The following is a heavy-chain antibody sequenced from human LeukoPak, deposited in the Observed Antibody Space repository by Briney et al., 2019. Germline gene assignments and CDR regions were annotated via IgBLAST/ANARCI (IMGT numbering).Heavy chain of an antibody. CDR2: INHSGST. CDR3: ARGCSSTSCYTNV. J-gene: IGHJ6*04. CDR1: GGSFSGYY. D-gene: IGHD2-2*02. V-gene: IGHV4-34*01. Sequence: SETLSLTCAVYGGSFSGYYWSWIRQPPGKGPEWIGEINHSGSTNYNPSLKSRVTISVDTSKNQFSLKLSSVTAADTAVYYCARGCSSTSCYTNVWGKGTTVTVSS.